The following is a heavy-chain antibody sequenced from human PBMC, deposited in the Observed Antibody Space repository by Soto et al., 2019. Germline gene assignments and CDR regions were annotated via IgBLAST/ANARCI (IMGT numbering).Heavy chain of an antibody. CDR2: ISGSGGST. D-gene: IGHD1-26*01. V-gene: IGHV3-23*01. Sequence: GGSLRLSCAASGFTFSSYAMSWVRQAPGKGLEWVSAISGSGGSTYYADSVKGRFTISRDNSKNTLYLQMNSLRAEDTAVYYCSKVGVAQSENFALWGQGTLVTVSS. CDR1: GFTFSSYA. J-gene: IGHJ4*02. CDR3: SKVGVAQSENFAL.